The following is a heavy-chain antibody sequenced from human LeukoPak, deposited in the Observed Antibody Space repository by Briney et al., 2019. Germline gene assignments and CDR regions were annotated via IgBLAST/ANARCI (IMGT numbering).Heavy chain of an antibody. V-gene: IGHV4-59*08. CDR2: IYYSGST. D-gene: IGHD3-22*01. CDR1: GGSISSYY. CDR3: ARRYYYDSSGYYNYYYMDV. J-gene: IGHJ6*03. Sequence: AGTLSLTCTVSGGSISSYYWSWIRQPPGKGLEWIGYIYYSGSTNYNPSLKSRVTISVDTSKNQFSLKLSSVTAADTAVYYCARRYYYDSSGYYNYYYMDVWGKGTTVTVSS.